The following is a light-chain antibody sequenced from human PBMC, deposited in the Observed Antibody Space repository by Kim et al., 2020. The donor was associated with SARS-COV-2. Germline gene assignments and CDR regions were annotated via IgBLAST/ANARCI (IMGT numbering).Light chain of an antibody. CDR1: QSIDTN. J-gene: IGKJ4*01. V-gene: IGKV3D-15*01. CDR3: QQYDTWPPLT. CDR2: GAS. Sequence: EIVMTQSPATLSVSPGERATLFCWASQSIDTNLAWYQQRPGQAPRLLIYGASTRATGIPARFSGSGSGTDFSLTISYLQSEDFAVYYCQQYDTWPPLTFGEGTKLEI.